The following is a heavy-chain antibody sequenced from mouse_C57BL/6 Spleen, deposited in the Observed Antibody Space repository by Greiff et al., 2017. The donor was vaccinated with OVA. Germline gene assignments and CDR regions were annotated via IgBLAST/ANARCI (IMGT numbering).Heavy chain of an antibody. CDR2: IYPGSGST. V-gene: IGHV1-55*01. CDR3: ARRGGTMGNYFDY. J-gene: IGHJ2*01. Sequence: VQLQQPGAELVKPGASVKMFCKASGYTFTSYWITWVKQRPGQGLEWIGDIYPGSGSTNYNEKFKSKATLTVDTSSSTAYMQLSSLTSEDSAVYYGARRGGTMGNYFDYWGQGTTLTVSS. CDR1: GYTFTSYW. D-gene: IGHD1-1*02.